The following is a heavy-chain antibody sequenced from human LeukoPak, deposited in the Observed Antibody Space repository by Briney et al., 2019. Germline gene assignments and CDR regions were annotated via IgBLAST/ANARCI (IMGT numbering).Heavy chain of an antibody. J-gene: IGHJ4*02. CDR3: ATKHDY. V-gene: IGHV3-48*03. Sequence: GGSLRLSCAASGFTFNTYEMNGVRKAPGKGLEWVSHISSSGSTIYYADSVKGRFTISRDNAKNSLYLQMNSLRAEDTAVYYCATKHDYWGQGTLVTVPS. CDR2: ISSSGSTI. CDR1: GFTFNTYE.